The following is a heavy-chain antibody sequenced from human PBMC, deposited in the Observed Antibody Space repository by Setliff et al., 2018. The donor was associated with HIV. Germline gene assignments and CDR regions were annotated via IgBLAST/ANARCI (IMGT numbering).Heavy chain of an antibody. J-gene: IGHJ3*02. V-gene: IGHV1-69*13. CDR3: ARERDYGSGAFDI. CDR1: GGTFSTYV. D-gene: IGHD3-10*01. Sequence: ASVKVSCKTSGGTFSTYVISWVRQAPGQGLEWMGGIITIFGTPNYAQKFQDRVTITADESTTTVYMELSSLTSEDTAVYYCARERDYGSGAFDIWGQGTMVTVSS. CDR2: IITIFGTP.